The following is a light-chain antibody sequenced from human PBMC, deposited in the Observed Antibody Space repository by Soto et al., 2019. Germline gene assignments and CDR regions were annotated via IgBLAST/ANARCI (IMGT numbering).Light chain of an antibody. CDR3: QQNKSYST. CDR2: DAS. Sequence: DIQMTQSPSTLSASVGDRVTITCRASQSISSWLAWYQQKPGKAPKLLIYDASSLESGVPSRFSGIGSGTEYTLTISSLQPDDFATYYCQQNKSYSTFGQGTKLEIK. CDR1: QSISSW. J-gene: IGKJ2*01. V-gene: IGKV1-5*01.